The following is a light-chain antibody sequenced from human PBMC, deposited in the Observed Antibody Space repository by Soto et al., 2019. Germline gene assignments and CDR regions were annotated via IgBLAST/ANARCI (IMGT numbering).Light chain of an antibody. Sequence: EIVMTQSPATLSVSPGERVTLSCRASQRVSSNLAWYQQKPGQAPRLLIYGASTRATGVPARFSGSGSGTEFTLTISSLQSEDFAVYYCKQYNNWPPWTFDQGTRVEIK. V-gene: IGKV3-15*01. CDR3: KQYNNWPPWT. J-gene: IGKJ1*01. CDR2: GAS. CDR1: QRVSSN.